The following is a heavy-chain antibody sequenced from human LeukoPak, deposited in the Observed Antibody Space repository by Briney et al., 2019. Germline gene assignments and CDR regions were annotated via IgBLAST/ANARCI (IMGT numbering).Heavy chain of an antibody. CDR2: IYYSGST. CDR3: ARDMLSINFDY. V-gene: IGHV4-39*07. J-gene: IGHJ4*02. D-gene: IGHD3-10*02. CDR1: GGSISSSSYY. Sequence: SETLSLTCTVSGGSISSSSYYWGWLRQPPGQGLEWIGSIYYSGSTYYNPSLKSRDTISVDTSKNQFSLKLSSVTAADTAVYYWARDMLSINFDYWGQGTLVTVSS.